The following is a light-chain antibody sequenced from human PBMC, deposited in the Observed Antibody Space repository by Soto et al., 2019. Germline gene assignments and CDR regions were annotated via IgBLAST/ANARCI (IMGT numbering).Light chain of an antibody. V-gene: IGKV3D-20*02. Sequence: EIVLTQSPGTLSLSPGERATLSCRASQSVSSSYLAWYQQKPGQAPRLLIYGASTRATGIPARFSGSGSGTDFTLTISRLEPEDSAVYYCQQRHMWPITFGQGTRLEIK. CDR2: GAS. CDR3: QQRHMWPIT. J-gene: IGKJ5*01. CDR1: QSVSSSY.